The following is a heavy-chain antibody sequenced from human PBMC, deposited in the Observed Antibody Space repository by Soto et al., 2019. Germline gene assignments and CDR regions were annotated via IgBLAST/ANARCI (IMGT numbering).Heavy chain of an antibody. Sequence: GGSLRLSCAASGFTFSIYGMQWVRHAPGKGLEWVAVISYDGSNKYYADSVKGRFTISRDNSKNTLYLQMNSLRAEDTAVYYCAKDRGVVTAIRYYGMDVWGQGTTVTVSS. D-gene: IGHD2-21*02. J-gene: IGHJ6*02. CDR1: GFTFSIYG. CDR3: AKDRGVVTAIRYYGMDV. V-gene: IGHV3-30*18. CDR2: ISYDGSNK.